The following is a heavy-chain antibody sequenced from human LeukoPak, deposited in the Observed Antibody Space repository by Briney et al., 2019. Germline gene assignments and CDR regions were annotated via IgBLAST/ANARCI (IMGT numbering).Heavy chain of an antibody. CDR3: VREDSYSSGWYGPHY. CDR2: IDQGGTER. CDR1: GFTFSTYW. V-gene: IGHV3-7*05. J-gene: IGHJ4*02. Sequence: GGSLRLSCAASGFTFSTYWMSWVRQAPGKGLEWVANIDQGGTERYVDSVKGRFTISRDNAKNSLYLHMNSLRAEDTAVYYCVREDSYSSGWYGPHYWGQGTLVTVSS. D-gene: IGHD6-19*01.